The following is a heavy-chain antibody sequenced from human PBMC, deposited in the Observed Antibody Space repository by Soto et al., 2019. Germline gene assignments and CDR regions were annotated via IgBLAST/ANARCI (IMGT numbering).Heavy chain of an antibody. D-gene: IGHD2-15*01. V-gene: IGHV4-59*01. CDR1: GGSISSYY. CDR2: IYYSGST. J-gene: IGHJ4*02. CDR3: ASVREYCSSDSCSPLFDY. Sequence: SETLSLTCTVSGGSISSYYWSWIRQPPGKGLEWIGYIYYSGSTNYNPSLKSRVTISVDTSKNQFSLKLSSVTAADTAVYYCASVREYCSSDSCSPLFDYWGQGTLVTVSS.